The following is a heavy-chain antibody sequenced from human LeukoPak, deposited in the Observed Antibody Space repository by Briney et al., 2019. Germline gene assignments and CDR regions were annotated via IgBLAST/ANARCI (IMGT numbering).Heavy chain of an antibody. J-gene: IGHJ6*03. Sequence: PGGSLRLSCAASGFTFSSYGMHWVRQAPGKGLEWVAVISYDGSNKYYADSVKGRFTISRDNSKNTLYLQMNSLRAEDTAVCYCAKYSSSHYMDVWGKGTTVTVSS. CDR1: GFTFSSYG. D-gene: IGHD6-13*01. CDR3: AKYSSSHYMDV. CDR2: ISYDGSNK. V-gene: IGHV3-30*18.